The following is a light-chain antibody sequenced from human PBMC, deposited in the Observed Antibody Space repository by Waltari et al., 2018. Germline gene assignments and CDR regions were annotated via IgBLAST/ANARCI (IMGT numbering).Light chain of an antibody. J-gene: IGLJ3*02. CDR1: RSNIGTNP. V-gene: IGLV1-44*01. CDR2: TNN. Sequence: QSVLTQPPSASGAPGQRVTIPCSGSRSNIGTNPVNWYQQFPGTAPKLLISTNNLRPSGVPDRVSGSKSGTSASLAISGLQSEDEADYYCATWDDRLDGVVFGGGTKLTV. CDR3: ATWDDRLDGVV.